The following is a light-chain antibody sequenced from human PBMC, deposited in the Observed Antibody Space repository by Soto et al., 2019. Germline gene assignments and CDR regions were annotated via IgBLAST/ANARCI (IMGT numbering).Light chain of an antibody. Sequence: QTVVTQEPSFSVSPGGTVTLTCGLSFGSVSTSHYPGWYQQTPGQAPRTLIYNTNIRSSGVPDRFSGSILENKAALTITGAQAEDESDYYCVLYLGSGISVFGGGTKVTVL. J-gene: IGLJ3*02. CDR1: FGSVSTSHY. CDR2: NTN. V-gene: IGLV8-61*01. CDR3: VLYLGSGISV.